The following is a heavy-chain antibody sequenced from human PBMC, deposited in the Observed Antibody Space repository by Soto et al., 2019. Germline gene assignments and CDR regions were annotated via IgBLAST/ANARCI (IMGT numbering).Heavy chain of an antibody. CDR1: GGTFSSYA. CDR2: IIPVFGTA. D-gene: IGHD6-19*01. J-gene: IGHJ4*02. V-gene: IGHV1-69*13. Sequence: ASVKVSCKASGGTFSSYAISWVRQAPGQGLEWMGGIIPVFGTANYAQKCQGRVTITADESASTAYMELSSLRSEDTAVYYCARTRIAVAGKSFDYWGQGTLVTVSS. CDR3: ARTRIAVAGKSFDY.